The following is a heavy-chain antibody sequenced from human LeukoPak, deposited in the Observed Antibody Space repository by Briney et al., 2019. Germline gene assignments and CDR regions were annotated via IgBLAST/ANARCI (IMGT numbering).Heavy chain of an antibody. CDR2: TNTDGSST. J-gene: IGHJ1*01. V-gene: IGHV3-74*03. D-gene: IGHD4-23*01. CDR1: GFTFTSYG. CDR3: YGANAEH. Sequence: PGGSLRLSCTASGFTFTSYGMNWVRQAPGKGLVWVSGTNTDGSSTMYADSVKGRFTIARDNAKNTLYLQMNSLRAEDTAVYYCYGANAEHWGQGTLVTVSS.